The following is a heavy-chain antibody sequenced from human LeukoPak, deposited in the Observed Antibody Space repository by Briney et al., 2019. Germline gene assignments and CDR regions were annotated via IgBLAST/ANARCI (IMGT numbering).Heavy chain of an antibody. CDR3: ARGITSGPRRYDVRNFDY. J-gene: IGHJ4*02. CDR1: GFTVSSNY. D-gene: IGHD3-3*01. Sequence: GGSLRLSCAASGFTVSSNYMSWVRQAPGRGLEWVSVIYSGGSTDYADSVKGRFTISRDNSKNTLYLQMTSLRAEDTAVYYCARGITSGPRRYDVRNFDYWGQGTPVTVSS. V-gene: IGHV3-66*01. CDR2: IYSGGST.